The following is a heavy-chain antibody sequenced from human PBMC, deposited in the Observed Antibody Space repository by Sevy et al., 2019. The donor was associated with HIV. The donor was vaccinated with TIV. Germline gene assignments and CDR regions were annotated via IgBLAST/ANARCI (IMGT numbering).Heavy chain of an antibody. D-gene: IGHD3-10*01. Sequence: GGSLRLSCVASGFTFSNNWMTWVRQAPGKGLQWVANIKQDGSEKYFVDSVKGRFTISRDNAKNSLYLQMSSLRVEDTAVDYCVRGIFGSGSRLGLGYWGQGTLVTVSS. V-gene: IGHV3-7*01. CDR2: IKQDGSEK. CDR1: GFTFSNNW. J-gene: IGHJ4*02. CDR3: VRGIFGSGSRLGLGY.